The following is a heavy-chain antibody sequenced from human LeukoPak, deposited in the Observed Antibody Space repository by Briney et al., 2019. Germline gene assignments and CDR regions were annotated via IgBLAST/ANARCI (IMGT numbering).Heavy chain of an antibody. CDR2: IIPIFGTA. J-gene: IGHJ6*03. V-gene: IGHV1-69*05. CDR3: ARSNSGYYNYYYMAV. Sequence: ASVKVPCKASGGTFSSYAISWVRQAPGQGLEWMGGIIPIFGTANYAQKFQGRVTITMDESTSTAYMELSSLRSEDTAVYYCARSNSGYYNYYYMAVWGKGTTVTVSS. D-gene: IGHD1-26*01. CDR1: GGTFSSYA.